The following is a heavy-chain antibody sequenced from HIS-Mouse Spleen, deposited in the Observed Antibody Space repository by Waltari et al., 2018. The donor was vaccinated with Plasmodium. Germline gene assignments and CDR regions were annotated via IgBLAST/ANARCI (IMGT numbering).Heavy chain of an antibody. CDR1: GSTFTHDG. V-gene: IGHV1-18*01. J-gene: IGHJ3*02. D-gene: IGHD6-19*01. CDR3: ARGSAGDAFDI. Sequence: QVQLVQSGAEVMKPGASVKVSCKASGSTFTHDGIRWVRQAPGQGLEWMGWISPYNGNTHFAQKLQGRVTMTTDTSTSTAYMELRSLRSDDTAVYYCARGSAGDAFDIWGQGTMVTVSS. CDR2: ISPYNGNT.